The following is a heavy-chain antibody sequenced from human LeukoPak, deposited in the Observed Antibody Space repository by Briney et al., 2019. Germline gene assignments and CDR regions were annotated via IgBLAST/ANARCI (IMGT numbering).Heavy chain of an antibody. D-gene: IGHD6-19*01. CDR3: ARVSRRYSSGRWFDP. CDR1: GGSISSYY. CDR2: IYYSGST. J-gene: IGHJ5*02. Sequence: PSETLSLTCTVSGGSISSYYWSWIRQPPGKGLEWIGYIYYSGSTNYNPSLKSRVTISVDTSKNQFSLKLSSVTAADTAVYYCARVSRRYSSGRWFDPWGQGTLVTVSS. V-gene: IGHV4-59*12.